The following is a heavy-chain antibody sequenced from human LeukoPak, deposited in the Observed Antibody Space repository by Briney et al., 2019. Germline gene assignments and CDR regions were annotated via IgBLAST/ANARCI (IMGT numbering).Heavy chain of an antibody. V-gene: IGHV1-46*03. D-gene: IGHD3-3*01. CDR2: INPSGGST. J-gene: IGHJ4*02. CDR3: ARDGLYDFWSGYYTTIEY. CDR1: RYTFTRYY. Sequence: PGASVKVSCKASRYTFTRYYMHWVRQAPGQGLEWMGMINPSGGSTSYAQKFQGRVTMTRDTATSTVYMELSSLRSEDTAVYYCARDGLYDFWSGYYTTIEYWGQGTLVTVSS.